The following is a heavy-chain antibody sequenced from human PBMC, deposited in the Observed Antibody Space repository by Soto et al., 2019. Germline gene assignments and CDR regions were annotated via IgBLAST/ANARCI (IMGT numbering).Heavy chain of an antibody. CDR3: APHDYVWGSYRP. Sequence: ASVKVSCKVSGYTLTELSMHWVRQAPGKGLEWMGGFDPEDGETIYAQKFQGRVTMTEDTSTDTAYMELSSLRSEETAVYYCAPHDYVWGSYRPWGQGTLVTVSS. D-gene: IGHD3-16*02. CDR2: FDPEDGET. J-gene: IGHJ4*02. V-gene: IGHV1-24*01. CDR1: GYTLTELS.